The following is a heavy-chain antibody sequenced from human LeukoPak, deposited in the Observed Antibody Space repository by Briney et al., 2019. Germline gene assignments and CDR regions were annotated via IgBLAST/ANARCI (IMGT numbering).Heavy chain of an antibody. V-gene: IGHV3-74*01. Sequence: GGSLRLSCAASGFTFSNYWMHWVRQAPGKGLVWVSRIHSDGSSTTSADSVKGRFTISRDNAENTLYLQMNSLRAEDTAVYFCARGNAHAFDNWGQGTMVTVSS. CDR2: IHSDGSST. CDR1: GFTFSNYW. CDR3: ARGNAHAFDN. D-gene: IGHD1-1*01. J-gene: IGHJ3*02.